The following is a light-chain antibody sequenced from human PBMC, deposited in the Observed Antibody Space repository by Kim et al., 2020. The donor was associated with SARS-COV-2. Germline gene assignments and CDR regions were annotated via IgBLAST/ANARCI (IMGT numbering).Light chain of an antibody. CDR2: DAS. CDR3: QQRSSWPSYT. J-gene: IGKJ2*01. V-gene: IGKV3-11*01. CDR1: QSVNSH. Sequence: EIILTQSPATLSLSPGERATLSCRASQSVNSHFAWYQQKPGQAPRLLIYDASNRATGIPARFSGSGSGTDFTLTISGLEPEDFAVYYCQQRSSWPSYTFGQGTKLEI.